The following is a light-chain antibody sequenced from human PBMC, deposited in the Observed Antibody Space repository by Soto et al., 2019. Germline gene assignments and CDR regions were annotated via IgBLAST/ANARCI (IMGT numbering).Light chain of an antibody. CDR2: VAA. CDR3: QQYGNSPPYS. CDR1: ESVSRSH. J-gene: IGKJ2*03. Sequence: IVLTQSPGNLSLYPGERATLSCRASESVSRSHLAWYQQKPGQAPSLLIYVAASRPTGIADRFSGSGSGTDFTLTISRLEPEDFAVYYCQQYGNSPPYSFGQGTKLEIK. V-gene: IGKV3-20*01.